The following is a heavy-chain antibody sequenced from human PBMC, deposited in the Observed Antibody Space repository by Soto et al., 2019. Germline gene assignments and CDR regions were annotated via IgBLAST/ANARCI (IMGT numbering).Heavy chain of an antibody. CDR3: AKDGPGSSNLYVDS. D-gene: IGHD2-15*01. Sequence: QVQLVESGGGLVKPGGSRRLSCAASGFTFSDYYMSWIRQATGKGLEWLSYISSSSTYINYADSVKGRFTISRDNTKKSLSLQMNRLRAEDTAVYYCAKDGPGSSNLYVDSWGQGTLVTVSS. J-gene: IGHJ4*02. CDR2: ISSSSTYI. CDR1: GFTFSDYY. V-gene: IGHV3-11*05.